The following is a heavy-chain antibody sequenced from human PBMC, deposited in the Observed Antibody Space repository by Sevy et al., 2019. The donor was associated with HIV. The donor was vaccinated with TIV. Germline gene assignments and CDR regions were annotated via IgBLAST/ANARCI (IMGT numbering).Heavy chain of an antibody. CDR1: GFIFRDRY. CDR3: AGDFMPVASAGTGALGV. Sequence: GGSLRLSCVASGFIFRDRYMSWIRQAPGKGLEWVSFVSSRSSEINYADSVKGRFTVSRDNAKNSSYLQMNSLRAEHTAVYYCAGDFMPVASAGTGALGVWGQGTAVTVSS. V-gene: IGHV3-11*05. D-gene: IGHD6-13*01. J-gene: IGHJ6*02. CDR2: VSSRSSEI.